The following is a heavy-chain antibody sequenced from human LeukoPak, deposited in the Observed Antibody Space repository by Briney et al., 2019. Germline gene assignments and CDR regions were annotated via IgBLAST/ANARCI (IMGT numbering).Heavy chain of an antibody. CDR1: GYTLTSYD. Sequence: ASVKVSCKASGYTLTSYDINWVRQATGQGLEWLGWMNPNSGNTGYAQKLQGRVTMTTDTSTSTAYMELRSLRSDDTAVYYCARGDYDFWSGYYTGDYWGQGTLVTVSS. J-gene: IGHJ4*02. CDR2: MNPNSGNT. D-gene: IGHD3-3*01. V-gene: IGHV1-8*01. CDR3: ARGDYDFWSGYYTGDY.